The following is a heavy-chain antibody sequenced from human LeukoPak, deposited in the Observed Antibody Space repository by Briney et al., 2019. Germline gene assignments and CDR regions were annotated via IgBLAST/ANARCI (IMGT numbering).Heavy chain of an antibody. CDR2: ISAYNGNT. D-gene: IGHD1-14*01. CDR1: GYTFTSYG. CDR3: ARDRYPELQSEADAFDI. J-gene: IGHJ3*02. V-gene: IGHV1-18*01. Sequence: ASVEVSCKASGYTFTSYGISWVRQAPGQGLEWMGWISAYNGNTNYAQKLQGRVTMTTDTSTSTAYMELRSLRSDDTAVYYCARDRYPELQSEADAFDIWGQGTMVTVSS.